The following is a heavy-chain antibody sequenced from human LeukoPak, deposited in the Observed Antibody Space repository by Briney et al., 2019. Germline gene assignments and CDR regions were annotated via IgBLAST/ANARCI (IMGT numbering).Heavy chain of an antibody. V-gene: IGHV3-23*01. CDR1: GFPFSTYA. CDR2: ISVSGGST. Sequence: GGSLRLSCAASGFPFSTYAMTWVRQAPGKGLEWVSSISVSGGSTYYADPAKGRFTISRDNSKNTVYLQMNSLRAEDTAVYYCANRGVGYYYMDVRGKGTTVTVSS. J-gene: IGHJ6*03. D-gene: IGHD2-15*01. CDR3: ANRGVGYYYMDV.